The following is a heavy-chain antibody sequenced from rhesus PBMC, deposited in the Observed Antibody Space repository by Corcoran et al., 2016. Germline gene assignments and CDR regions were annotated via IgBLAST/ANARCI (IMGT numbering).Heavy chain of an antibody. CDR1: GYSFASYW. CDR2: IDPSDSST. Sequence: EVQLVQSGAEVKRPGESLKISCKTSGYSFASYWISWVRQMPGKGLEWMGAIDPSDSSTSYSPSFQGQVTISADRSITTAYLQWSSLKASDTATYYCAKGGIYYFDYWGQGVLVTVSS. V-gene: IGHV5-20*02. CDR3: AKGGIYYFDY. J-gene: IGHJ4*01.